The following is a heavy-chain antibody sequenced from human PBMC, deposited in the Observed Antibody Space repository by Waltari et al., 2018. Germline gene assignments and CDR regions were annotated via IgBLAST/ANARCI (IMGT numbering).Heavy chain of an antibody. CDR1: GGSISSYY. D-gene: IGHD6-6*01. CDR2: IYYSGST. CDR3: ARSEEDIWGAARTEYFQH. J-gene: IGHJ1*01. Sequence: ETLSLTCTVSGGSISSYYWSWIRQPPGKGLEWIGYIYYSGSTNYNPSLKSRVTISVDTSKNQFSLKLSSVTAADTAVYYCARSEEDIWGAARTEYFQHWGQGTLVTVSS. V-gene: IGHV4-59*01.